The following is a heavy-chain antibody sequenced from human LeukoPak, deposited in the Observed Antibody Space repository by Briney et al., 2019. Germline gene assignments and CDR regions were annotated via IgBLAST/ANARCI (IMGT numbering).Heavy chain of an antibody. CDR1: GGSFSGYY. V-gene: IGHV4-34*01. CDR2: INHGGST. D-gene: IGHD6-13*01. J-gene: IGHJ1*01. Sequence: PSETLSLTCADYGGSFSGYYWSWIRQPPGKGLEWIGEINHGGSTNYNPSLKSRVTISVDTSKNQFSLKLSSVTAADTAVYYCARGRTLVLSYFQHWGQGTLVTVSS. CDR3: ARGRTLVLSYFQH.